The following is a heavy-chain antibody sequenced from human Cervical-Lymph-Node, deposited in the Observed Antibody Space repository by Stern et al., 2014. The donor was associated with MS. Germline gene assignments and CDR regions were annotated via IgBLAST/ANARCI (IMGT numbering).Heavy chain of an antibody. D-gene: IGHD3-22*01. V-gene: IGHV3-23*04. CDR3: AKQYFDSSGYSYYYGMDV. J-gene: IGHJ6*02. CDR2: ISGSGGSI. CDR1: GFTFNKYA. Sequence: EVHLVASGGDLVQPGGSLRLSCAASGFTFNKYAMNWVRQAPGKGLEWVSTISGSGGSIYYADSVKGRFTISRDNSENTLYLQMHSLRAEDTAIYYCAKQYFDSSGYSYYYGMDVWGQGTTVTVSS.